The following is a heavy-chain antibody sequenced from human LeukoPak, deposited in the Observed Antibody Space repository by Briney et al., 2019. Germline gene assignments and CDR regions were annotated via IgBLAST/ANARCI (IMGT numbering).Heavy chain of an antibody. V-gene: IGHV4-30-2*01. Sequence: PSQTLSLPCAVSGAPIDAAGYSWNWIWRAPGKDLDWTGNIYHGGRTSYKSSLKSRVTISVDTSKNHFSLKLTSVTAADTAVYYCARTFQAPSYGDSDSRTKYPYSMDVWGQGTMVAVSS. J-gene: IGHJ6*02. CDR1: GAPIDAAGYS. D-gene: IGHD4-17*01. CDR3: ARTFQAPSYGDSDSRTKYPYSMDV. CDR2: IYHGGRT.